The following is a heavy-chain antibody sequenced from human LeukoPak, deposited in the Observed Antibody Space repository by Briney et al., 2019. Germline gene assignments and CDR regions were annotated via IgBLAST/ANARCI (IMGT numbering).Heavy chain of an antibody. D-gene: IGHD2-2*01. Sequence: PGGSLRLSCAASGFTFSSYGMHWVRQAPGKGLEWVAVISYDGSNKYYADSVKGRFTISRDNSKNTLYLQMNSLRAEDTAVYYCAKDLQQVPDYWGQGTLVTVSS. V-gene: IGHV3-30*18. CDR1: GFTFSSYG. CDR3: AKDLQQVPDY. J-gene: IGHJ4*02. CDR2: ISYDGSNK.